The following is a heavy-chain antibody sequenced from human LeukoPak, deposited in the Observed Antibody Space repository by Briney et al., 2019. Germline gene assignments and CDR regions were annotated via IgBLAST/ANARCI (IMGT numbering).Heavy chain of an antibody. CDR3: VRLSGPLDPHYIDS. CDR2: IFHSGAT. J-gene: IGHJ4*02. CDR1: ASSVASDYF. Sequence: PSETLSLTCTVSASSVASDYFWGWIRPAPGTGLEWIGMIFHSGATFYNPSLESRVAMSVDTTKNQLSLTLRSLSAADSALYYCVRLSGPLDPHYIDSWGQGTLVTVSS. D-gene: IGHD3-9*01. V-gene: IGHV4-38-2*02.